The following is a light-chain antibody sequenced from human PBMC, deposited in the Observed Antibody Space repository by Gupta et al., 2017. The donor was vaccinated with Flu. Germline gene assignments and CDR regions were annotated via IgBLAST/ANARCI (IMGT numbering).Light chain of an antibody. CDR1: QSVGSN. J-gene: IGKJ2*01. Sequence: EIVLTQSPATLSVSPGESTTLSCRASQSVGSNLAWYQQKPGQAPRLLISGASNRVTGVPARFTGRGSGTEFTLAISSLQSEDFAFYYCQHYNHWPPVYTFGQGTKLEIK. CDR2: GAS. CDR3: QHYNHWPPVYT. V-gene: IGKV3-15*01.